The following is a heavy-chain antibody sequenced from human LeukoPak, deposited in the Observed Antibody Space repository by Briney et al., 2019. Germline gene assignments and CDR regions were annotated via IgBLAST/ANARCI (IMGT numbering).Heavy chain of an antibody. V-gene: IGHV4-34*01. J-gene: IGHJ4*02. CDR2: INHGGST. Sequence: SETLSLTCAVYGGSFSGYYWSWIRQPPGKGLEWIGEINHGGSTNYNPSLKSRVTISVDTSKNQFSLKLSSVTAADTAVYYCARRYSYGDFDYWGQGTLVTVSS. CDR3: ARRYSYGDFDY. CDR1: GGSFSGYY. D-gene: IGHD5-18*01.